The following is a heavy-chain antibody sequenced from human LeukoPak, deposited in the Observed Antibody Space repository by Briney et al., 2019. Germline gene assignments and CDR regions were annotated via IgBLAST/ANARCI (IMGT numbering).Heavy chain of an antibody. CDR2: IKSDGSAT. CDR1: GFTFSTYW. V-gene: IGHV3-74*03. J-gene: IGHJ4*02. D-gene: IGHD3-10*01. CDR3: ARVGGRGSIGGDC. Sequence: GGSLRLSCAASGFTFSTYWMHWVRQAPGKGLVWVSRIKSDGSATTYADFVKGRFTVSKDNAKNTLYLQMSSLRAEDTAMYFCARVGGRGSIGGDCWGQGTLVTVSS.